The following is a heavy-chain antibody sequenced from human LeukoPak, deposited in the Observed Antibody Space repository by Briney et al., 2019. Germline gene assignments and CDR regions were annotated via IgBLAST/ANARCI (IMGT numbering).Heavy chain of an antibody. Sequence: ASVKVSCKASGYTFSSYGVNWVRQAPGQGLEWMGWVSPYNGDTNYAQKFQDRVTMTTDTSTSTAYMELRSLRSDDTAVYYCARDHGRGSLFGVVMPFDYWGQGTLVTVSS. CDR2: VSPYNGDT. CDR1: GYTFSSYG. D-gene: IGHD3-3*01. CDR3: ARDHGRGSLFGVVMPFDY. V-gene: IGHV1-18*01. J-gene: IGHJ4*02.